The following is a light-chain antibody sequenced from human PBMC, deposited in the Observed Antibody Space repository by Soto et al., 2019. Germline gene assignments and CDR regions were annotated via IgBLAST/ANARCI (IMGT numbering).Light chain of an antibody. J-gene: IGLJ2*01. CDR1: SRDVGGYNY. Sequence: QPVLTQPASVSXSPGQSITISCTGTSRDVGGYNYVSWHQQHPGKAPKVIITEVSNRPSGVSNRFSGSKSGNTASLTISGLQAEDEADYYCSSYISSSTFVVFGGGTKLTVL. CDR2: EVS. CDR3: SSYISSSTFVV. V-gene: IGLV2-14*01.